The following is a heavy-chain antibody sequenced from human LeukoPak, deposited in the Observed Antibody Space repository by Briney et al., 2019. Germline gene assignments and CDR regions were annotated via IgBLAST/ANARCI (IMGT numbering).Heavy chain of an antibody. CDR2: IYYSGRT. CDR3: ARRRYYDGSGYLE. CDR1: GGSISSSSYS. D-gene: IGHD3-22*01. J-gene: IGHJ1*01. V-gene: IGHV4-39*01. Sequence: PSETLSLTCTVSGGSISSSSYSWGWIRQPPGKGLEWIGTIYYSGRTYYSPSLKSRVTMSVDPSNNQFSLNLRSVTAADTALYYCARRRYYDGSGYLEWGQGTLLSVSS.